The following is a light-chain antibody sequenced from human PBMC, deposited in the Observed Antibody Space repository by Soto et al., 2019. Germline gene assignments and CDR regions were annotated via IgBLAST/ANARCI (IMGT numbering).Light chain of an antibody. J-gene: IGLJ2*01. Sequence: QSALTQPASVSGSPGQSITISCTGTSSDVGGYNYVSWYQQHPGKAPKLMIYDVSNRPSGVSNRFSGSKSGNTASLTISGLQAEDEADYSCRSYTSSSTPLFGGGTKLTVL. V-gene: IGLV2-14*01. CDR1: SSDVGGYNY. CDR3: RSYTSSSTPL. CDR2: DVS.